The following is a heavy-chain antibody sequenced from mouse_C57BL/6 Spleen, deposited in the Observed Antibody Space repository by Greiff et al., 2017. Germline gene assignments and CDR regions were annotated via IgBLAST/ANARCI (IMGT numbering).Heavy chain of an antibody. J-gene: IGHJ1*03. Sequence: VQLQQSGAELVKPGASVKLSCKASGYTFTSYWMHWVKQRPGQGLEWIGMIHPNSGSTNYNEKFKSKATLTVDKSSSTAYMQLSSRTSEDSAVYYCARGHSNYWYFDVWGTGTTVTVSS. V-gene: IGHV1-64*01. CDR1: GYTFTSYW. CDR3: ARGHSNYWYFDV. D-gene: IGHD2-5*01. CDR2: IHPNSGST.